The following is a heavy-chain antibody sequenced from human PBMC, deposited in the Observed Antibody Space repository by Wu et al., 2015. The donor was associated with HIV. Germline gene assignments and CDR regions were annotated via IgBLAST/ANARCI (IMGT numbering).Heavy chain of an antibody. Sequence: QVQLVQSETEVKKPGASVKVSCKASGYSFTGYYMHWVRQAPGQGLEWMGRINPNSGGTNYAQRFQGRVTMTRDTSISTAYMELNRLRSDDTAVYYCARRLSGDIVILSSTTPFDYWGQGTLVTVSS. V-gene: IGHV1-2*06. CDR2: INPNSGGT. CDR1: GYSFTGYY. CDR3: ARRLSGDIVILSSTTPFDY. D-gene: IGHD2-15*01. J-gene: IGHJ4*02.